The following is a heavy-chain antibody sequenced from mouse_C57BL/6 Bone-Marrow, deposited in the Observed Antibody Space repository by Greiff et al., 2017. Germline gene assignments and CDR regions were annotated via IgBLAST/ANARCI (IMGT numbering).Heavy chain of an antibody. CDR1: GFTFSDYG. CDR2: ISNLAYSI. Sequence: DVQLQESGGGLVQPGGSLKLSCAASGFTFSDYGMAWVRQAPRKGPEWVAFISNLAYSIYYADTVTGRFTISRENAKNTLYLEMSSLRSEDTAMYYCARRDYRYFDVWGTGTTVTVSS. V-gene: IGHV5-15*04. CDR3: ARRDYRYFDV. J-gene: IGHJ1*03.